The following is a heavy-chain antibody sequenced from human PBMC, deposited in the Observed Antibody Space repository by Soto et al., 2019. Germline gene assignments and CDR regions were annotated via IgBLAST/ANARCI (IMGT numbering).Heavy chain of an antibody. J-gene: IGHJ3*02. CDR2: INPNSGGT. V-gene: IGHV1-2*02. CDR1: GYTFTGYY. CDR3: AREDIVVVPAAIDAFDI. D-gene: IGHD2-2*02. Sequence: SVKVSCKASGYTFTGYYMHWVRQAPGQGLEWMGWINPNSGGTNYAQKFQGRVTMTRDTSISTAYMELSRLRSDDTAVYYCAREDIVVVPAAIDAFDIWGQGTMVIVS.